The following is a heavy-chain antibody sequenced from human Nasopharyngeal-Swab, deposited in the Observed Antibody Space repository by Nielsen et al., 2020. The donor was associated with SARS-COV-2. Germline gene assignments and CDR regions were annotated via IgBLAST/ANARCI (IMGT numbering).Heavy chain of an antibody. CDR1: GDSVSNTRAA. CDR3: ARIQQQLPGIV. D-gene: IGHD6-13*01. Sequence: SQTLSLTCAISGDSVSNTRAAWSWIRQSPSRGLERLGRTYYRSQWNYDYADSVRGRVTVNPDTSRNQVSLHLNSVTPEDTAVYYCARIQQQLPGIVWGQGTMVIVSS. CDR2: TYYRSQWNY. J-gene: IGHJ3*01. V-gene: IGHV6-1*01.